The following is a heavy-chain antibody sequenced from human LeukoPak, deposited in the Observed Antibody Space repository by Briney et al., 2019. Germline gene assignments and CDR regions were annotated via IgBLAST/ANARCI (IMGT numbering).Heavy chain of an antibody. CDR2: IYYSGST. J-gene: IGHJ3*02. D-gene: IGHD1-7*01. CDR3: ARSITGTTRAFDI. V-gene: IGHV4-59*08. CDR1: GGSISSYY. Sequence: PSETLSLTCTVSGGSISSYYCSWIRQPPGKGLEWIGYIYYSGSTNYNPSLKSRVTISVDTSKNQFSLKLGSVTAADTAVYYCARSITGTTRAFDIWGQGTMVTVSS.